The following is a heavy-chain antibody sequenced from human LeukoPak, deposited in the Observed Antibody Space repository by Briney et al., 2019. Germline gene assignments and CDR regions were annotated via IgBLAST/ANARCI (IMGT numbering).Heavy chain of an antibody. J-gene: IGHJ3*01. D-gene: IGHD6-19*01. CDR1: GGSISSYY. CDR2: IYYTGST. CDR3: AREAEKQWQY. Sequence: PSETLSLTCTISGGSISSYYWSWIRQPPGKGLEWIGYIYYTGSTNHNPSLKSRVTISVDTSKNQFSLTLRSVTAADTAVYYCAREAEKQWQYWGQGTMATVSS. V-gene: IGHV4-59*12.